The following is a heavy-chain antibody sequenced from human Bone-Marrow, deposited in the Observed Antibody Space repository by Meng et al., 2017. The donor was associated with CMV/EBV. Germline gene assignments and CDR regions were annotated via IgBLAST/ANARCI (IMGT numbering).Heavy chain of an antibody. D-gene: IGHD2-2*01. Sequence: SETLSLTCTVSGGSVSSGSYYWSWIRQPPGKGLEWIGYIYYSGSTNYNPSLKSRVTISVDTSKNQFSLKLSSVTAAATAVYYCARDIAYCSSTSCPPDFWGQGTLVTVSS. CDR3: ARDIAYCSSTSCPPDF. V-gene: IGHV4-61*01. J-gene: IGHJ4*02. CDR2: IYYSGST. CDR1: GGSVSSGSYY.